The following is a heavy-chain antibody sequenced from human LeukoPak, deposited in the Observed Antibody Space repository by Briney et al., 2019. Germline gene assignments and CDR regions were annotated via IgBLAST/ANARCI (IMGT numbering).Heavy chain of an antibody. J-gene: IGHJ3*02. D-gene: IGHD3-16*01. CDR1: GFTFTTYS. CDR2: ISSSSSSI. CDR3: ARDANYHDSDAYYDALDI. V-gene: IGHV3-48*01. Sequence: PGGSLRLSCAASGFTFTTYSMNWVRQAPGKGLEWVSYISSSSSSIYYADSVKGRLTISRDNAKNSLYLQMNSLRAEDTAVYYCARDANYHDSDAYYDALDIWGQGTLVTVSS.